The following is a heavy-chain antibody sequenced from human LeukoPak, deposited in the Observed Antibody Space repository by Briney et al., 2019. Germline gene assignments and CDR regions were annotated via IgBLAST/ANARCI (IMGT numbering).Heavy chain of an antibody. Sequence: GGSLRLSCAASGFTFSSYGMHWVRQAPGKGLEWVAVIWYDGSNKYYADSVKGRFTISRDNSKNTLYPQMNSLRAEDTAVYYCAKDGDYYDSRGNQGFDYWGQGTLVTVSS. D-gene: IGHD3-22*01. V-gene: IGHV3-33*06. J-gene: IGHJ4*02. CDR1: GFTFSSYG. CDR3: AKDGDYYDSRGNQGFDY. CDR2: IWYDGSNK.